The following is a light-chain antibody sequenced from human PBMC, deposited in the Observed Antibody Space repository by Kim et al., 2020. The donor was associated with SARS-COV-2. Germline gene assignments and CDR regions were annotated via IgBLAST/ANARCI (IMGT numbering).Light chain of an antibody. CDR2: GAS. CDR1: QDISNN. Sequence: ASVGDRVTLTCRASQDISNNLAWFQHKPGKAPRLLIYGASALYSEVPSRFSGSGTGTDFTLTISSLQPEDVATFYCQSYNSVPWTFGQGTKVEVK. J-gene: IGKJ1*01. V-gene: IGKV1-27*01. CDR3: QSYNSVPWT.